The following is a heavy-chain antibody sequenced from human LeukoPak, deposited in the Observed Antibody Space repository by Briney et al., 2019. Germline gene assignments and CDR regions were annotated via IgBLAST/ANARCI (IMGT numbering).Heavy chain of an antibody. V-gene: IGHV4-39*07. CDR2: IYYSGST. CDR3: ARDWVADGY. D-gene: IGHD6-19*01. J-gene: IGHJ4*02. Sequence: WVRHAPGKGLEWIGSIYYSGSTYYNPSLKSRVTISVDTSKNQFSLKLSSVTAADTAVYYCARDWVADGYWGQGTLVTVSS.